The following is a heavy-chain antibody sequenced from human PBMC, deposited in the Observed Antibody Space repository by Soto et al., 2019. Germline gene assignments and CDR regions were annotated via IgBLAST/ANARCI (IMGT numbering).Heavy chain of an antibody. D-gene: IGHD2-2*01. CDR3: ATTGSYCSSTSCYLSSDYYYYGMDV. CDR2: IDPSDSYT. CDR1: GYSFTSYC. J-gene: IGHJ6*02. Sequence: GESLKISCKGCGYSFTSYCIRCVLQMPGKGLEWMGRIDPSDSYTNYSPSFQGHVTISADKSISTAYLQWSSLKASDTAMYYCATTGSYCSSTSCYLSSDYYYYGMDVWGQGTTVTVSS. V-gene: IGHV5-10-1*01.